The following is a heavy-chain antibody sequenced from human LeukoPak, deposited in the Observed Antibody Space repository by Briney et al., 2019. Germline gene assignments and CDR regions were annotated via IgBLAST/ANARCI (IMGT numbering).Heavy chain of an antibody. V-gene: IGHV3-23*01. CDR2: ISGSGGST. CDR3: AKGPVHWLVQVAFDY. CDR1: GLSVSSYA. Sequence: GPSLRPSRAASGLSVSSYAMSSVRHPAGEWMEWVSSISGSGGSTYHAHSVKGRFTISRDNYKNTLYLQMNSLRAEDTAVYYCAKGPVHWLVQVAFDYWGQGTRVSVSS. D-gene: IGHD6-19*01. J-gene: IGHJ4*02.